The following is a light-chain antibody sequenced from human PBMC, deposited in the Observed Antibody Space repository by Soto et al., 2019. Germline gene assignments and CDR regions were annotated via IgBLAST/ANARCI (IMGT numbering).Light chain of an antibody. CDR2: EGS. J-gene: IGLJ1*01. CDR1: SSDVGTYNL. CDR3: CSYASGGTPLYV. Sequence: QSALTQPASVSGSPGQSITISCTGTSSDVGTYNLVSWYQQHPGKAPKLIIYEGSKRPSGVSTRFSGSKSGNTASLTISGLQAEDEADYYCCSYASGGTPLYVFGTGTKVTVL. V-gene: IGLV2-23*01.